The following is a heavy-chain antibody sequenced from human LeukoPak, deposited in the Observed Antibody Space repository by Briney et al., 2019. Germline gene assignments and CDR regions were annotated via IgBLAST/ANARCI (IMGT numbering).Heavy chain of an antibody. CDR2: IYYSGST. CDR1: GGSISSSSYY. D-gene: IGHD2-21*02. Sequence: PSETLSLTCTVSGGSISSSSYYWGWIRQPPGKGLERIGSIYYSGSTYYNPSLKSRVTISVDTSKNQFSLKLSSVTAADTAVYYCAREGYCGGDCYSTADYWGQGTLVTVSS. V-gene: IGHV4-39*07. J-gene: IGHJ4*02. CDR3: AREGYCGGDCYSTADY.